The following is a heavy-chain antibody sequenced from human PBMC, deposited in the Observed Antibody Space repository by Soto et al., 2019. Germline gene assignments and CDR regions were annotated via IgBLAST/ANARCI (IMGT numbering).Heavy chain of an antibody. V-gene: IGHV5-10-1*01. CDR2: IDPSDSYT. CDR3: ARHEGRYSTSSPLDQ. Sequence: PGESLKISCKGSEYSFTTHWISWVRQMPGKGLEWMGRIDPSDSYTKYSPSFQGHITISADKSISTAYLQWSSLKASDTAMYYYARHEGRYSTSSPLDQWGQGTLVTVSS. CDR1: EYSFTTHW. J-gene: IGHJ4*02. D-gene: IGHD6-6*01.